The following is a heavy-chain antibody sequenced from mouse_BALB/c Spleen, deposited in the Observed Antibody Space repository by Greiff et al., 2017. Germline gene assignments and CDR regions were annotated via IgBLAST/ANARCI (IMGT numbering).Heavy chain of an antibody. J-gene: IGHJ2*01. CDR1: GYSITSGYY. CDR2: ISYDGSN. D-gene: IGHD1-1*01. V-gene: IGHV3-6*02. CDR3: ARDHYGSSYLDY. Sequence: DVQLQESGPGLVKPSQSLSLTCSVTGYSITSGYYWNWIRQFPGNKLEWMGYISYDGSNNYNPSLKNRISITRDTSKNQFFLKLNSVTTEDTATYYCARDHYGSSYLDYWGQGTTLTVSS.